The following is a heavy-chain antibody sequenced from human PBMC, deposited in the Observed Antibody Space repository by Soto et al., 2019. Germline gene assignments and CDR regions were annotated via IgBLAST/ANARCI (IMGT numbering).Heavy chain of an antibody. CDR2: ISYDGSNK. J-gene: IGHJ5*02. CDR3: ARDRGIVVVPAAMYHWFDP. Sequence: QVQLVESGGGVVQPGRSLRLSCAASGFTFSSYAMHWVRQAPGKGLEWVAVISYDGSNKYYADSVKGRFTISRDNSKNTLYLQMNSLRAEDTAVYYCARDRGIVVVPAAMYHWFDPWGQGTLVTVSS. D-gene: IGHD2-2*01. CDR1: GFTFSSYA. V-gene: IGHV3-30-3*01.